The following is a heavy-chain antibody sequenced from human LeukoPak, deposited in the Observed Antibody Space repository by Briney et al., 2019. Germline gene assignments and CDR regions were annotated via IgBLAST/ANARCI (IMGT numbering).Heavy chain of an antibody. CDR2: IYYSGST. V-gene: IGHV4-59*08. D-gene: IGHD6-19*01. CDR1: GGSISSYY. CDR3: ARQSGWYTGFDP. J-gene: IGHJ5*02. Sequence: SETLSLTCTVSGGSISSYYWSWIRQPPGKGLEWIGYIYYSGSTNYNPSLKSRVTISVDTSKSQFSLKLSSVTAADTAVYYCARQSGWYTGFDPWGQGTLVTVSS.